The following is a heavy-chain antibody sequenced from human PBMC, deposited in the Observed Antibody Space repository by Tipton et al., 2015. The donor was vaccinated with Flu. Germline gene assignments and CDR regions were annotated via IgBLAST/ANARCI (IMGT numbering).Heavy chain of an antibody. J-gene: IGHJ5*02. CDR1: GGSISSGSYY. Sequence: TLSLTCTVSGGSISSGSYYWSWIRQPAGKGLEWIGRIYSSGTTLYNLSLRSRVTMSVDTSKDQFSLKLTSVTAADTAVYYCARGEDYDFWSGYYMFDRWGQGILVTVSS. D-gene: IGHD3-3*01. CDR2: IYSSGTT. CDR3: ARGEDYDFWSGYYMFDR. V-gene: IGHV4-61*02.